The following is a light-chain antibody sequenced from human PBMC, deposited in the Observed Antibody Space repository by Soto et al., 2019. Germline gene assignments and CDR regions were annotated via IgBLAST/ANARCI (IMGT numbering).Light chain of an antibody. Sequence: QSVLTQPASVSASPGQSITISCTGTSSDVGFYNLVSWYQHRPGKAPKFILYEGSKRPSGVSDRFSGSKSGNTASLTVSGLQAEDEADYYCTSHAGNYNFPYVFGTGTKVTV. J-gene: IGLJ1*01. CDR1: SSDVGFYNL. CDR2: EGS. V-gene: IGLV2-14*02. CDR3: TSHAGNYNFPYV.